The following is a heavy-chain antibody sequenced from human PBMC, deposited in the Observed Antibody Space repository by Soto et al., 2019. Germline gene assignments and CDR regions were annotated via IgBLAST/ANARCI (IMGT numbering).Heavy chain of an antibody. V-gene: IGHV4-59*01. J-gene: IGHJ5*02. Sequence: QVQLQESGPGLVKPSETLSLTCTVSGCSISSDFWSWIRQPPGKGLEWIGYISISGNTDYSPSLKRRATISADTCRNHFSLKLRSVNTADTAVYVCARGREALHAGRGPRWMWLATWGQGSLVTVSS. CDR3: ARGREALHAGRGPRWMWLAT. CDR2: ISISGNT. D-gene: IGHD3-10*01. CDR1: GCSISSDF.